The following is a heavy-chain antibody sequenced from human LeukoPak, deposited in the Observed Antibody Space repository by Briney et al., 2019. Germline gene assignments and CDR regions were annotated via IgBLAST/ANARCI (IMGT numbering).Heavy chain of an antibody. CDR2: IYYSGST. V-gene: IGHV4-59*01. CDR1: GGSISRYY. D-gene: IGHD2-8*01. Sequence: SETLSLTCTVSGGSISRYYWSWIRQPPGKGLEWIGYIYYSGSTNYNPSLKSRVTISVDTSKNQFSLKLSSVTAADTAVYYCARDRLDDNGFDYWGQGTLVTVSS. J-gene: IGHJ4*02. CDR3: ARDRLDDNGFDY.